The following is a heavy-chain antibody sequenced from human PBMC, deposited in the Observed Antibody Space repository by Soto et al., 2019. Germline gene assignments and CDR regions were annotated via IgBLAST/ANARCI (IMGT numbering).Heavy chain of an antibody. CDR1: GGSISSGGYY. CDR2: IYYSGST. Sequence: SETLSLTCTVSGGSISSGGYYWGWIRQHPGKGLEWIGYIYYSGSTYYNPSLKSRVTISVDTSKNQFSLKLSSVTAADTAVYYCASTGYSSSWLPNYYGMDVWGQGTTVTVSS. CDR3: ASTGYSSSWLPNYYGMDV. V-gene: IGHV4-31*03. D-gene: IGHD6-13*01. J-gene: IGHJ6*02.